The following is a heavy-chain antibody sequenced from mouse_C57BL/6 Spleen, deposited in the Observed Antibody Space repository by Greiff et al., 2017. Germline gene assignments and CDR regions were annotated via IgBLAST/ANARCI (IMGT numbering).Heavy chain of an antibody. CDR1: GYTFTDYY. CDR3: ARTGTVYYDYDVAY. D-gene: IGHD2-4*01. Sequence: VQLQQSGPELVKPGASVKISCKASGYTFTDYYMNWVKQSHGKSLEWIGDINPNNGGTSYNQKFKGKATLTVAKSSSTAYMELRSLTSEDSAVYYCARTGTVYYDYDVAYWGQGTLVTVSA. CDR2: INPNNGGT. V-gene: IGHV1-26*01. J-gene: IGHJ3*01.